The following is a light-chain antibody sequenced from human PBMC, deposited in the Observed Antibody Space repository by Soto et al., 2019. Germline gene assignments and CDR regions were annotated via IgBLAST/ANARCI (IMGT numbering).Light chain of an antibody. CDR2: KAS. V-gene: IGKV1-5*03. J-gene: IGKJ5*01. CDR3: QHYNSYSEA. CDR1: QSISGW. Sequence: DIQGTQSPSTLSASVGDRVTITCRASQSISGWLAWYQQKPGKAPKLLIYKASTLKSGVPSRFSGSGSGTEFTLTISSLQPDDFATYYCQHYNSYSEAFGQGTRLEIK.